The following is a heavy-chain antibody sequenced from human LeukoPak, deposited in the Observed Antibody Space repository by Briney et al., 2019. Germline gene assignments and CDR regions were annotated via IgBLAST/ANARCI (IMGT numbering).Heavy chain of an antibody. CDR3: ARELGEDIERGGNNWFDP. CDR1: GYTFTSYG. J-gene: IGHJ5*02. D-gene: IGHD5-12*01. V-gene: IGHV1-18*01. Sequence: GASVKVSCKASGYTFTSYGISWVRQAPGQGLEWMGWISAYNGNTNYAQKLQGRVTMTTDTSTSTAYMELRSLRSDDTAVYYCARELGEDIERGGNNWFDPWGQGTLVTVSS. CDR2: ISAYNGNT.